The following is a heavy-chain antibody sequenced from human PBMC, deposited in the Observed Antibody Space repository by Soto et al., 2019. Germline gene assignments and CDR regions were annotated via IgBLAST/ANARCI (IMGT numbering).Heavy chain of an antibody. J-gene: IGHJ6*04. Sequence: EVQLLESGGGLVQPGGSLRLSCAASGLTSSDSAMSWVRQAPGKGLEWVTAISGAGGSTYYADTVKGRFTISRDNFEIMMYLKMHSLRVEDTAVYYCANFLAAPSRMGTYGMDVWGKGTTVIVSS. V-gene: IGHV3-23*01. CDR3: ANFLAAPSRMGTYGMDV. D-gene: IGHD6-6*01. CDR2: ISGAGGST. CDR1: GLTSSDSA.